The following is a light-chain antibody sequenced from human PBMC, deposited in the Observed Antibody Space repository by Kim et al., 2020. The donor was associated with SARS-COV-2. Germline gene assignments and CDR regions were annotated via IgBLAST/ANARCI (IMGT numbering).Light chain of an antibody. CDR3: QVWDSSTVV. Sequence: SVPLEQTARITWGGNNIGSKNVHWYRQKPGQAPVLVIYRNSNRPSGIPERFSGSNSGNTATLTISRAQVGDEADYYCQVWDSSTVVFGGGTQLTVL. J-gene: IGLJ2*01. V-gene: IGLV3-9*01. CDR2: RNS. CDR1: NIGSKN.